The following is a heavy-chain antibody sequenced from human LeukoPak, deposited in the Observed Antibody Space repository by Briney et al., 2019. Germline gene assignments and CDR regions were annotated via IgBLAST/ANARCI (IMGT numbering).Heavy chain of an antibody. J-gene: IGHJ6*03. Sequence: PGRSLRLSCAASGFTFSSYAMHWVRQAPGKGLEWVAVISYDGSNKYYADSVKGRFTISRDNSKNTLYLQMNSLRAEDTAVYYCARDPSRSRFLEWSYYYYYYYMDVWGKGTTVTVSS. V-gene: IGHV3-30*04. CDR1: GFTFSSYA. D-gene: IGHD3-3*01. CDR2: ISYDGSNK. CDR3: ARDPSRSRFLEWSYYYYYYYMDV.